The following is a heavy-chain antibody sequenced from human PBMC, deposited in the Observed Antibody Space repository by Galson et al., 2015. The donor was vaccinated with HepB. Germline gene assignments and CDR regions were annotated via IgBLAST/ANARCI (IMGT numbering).Heavy chain of an antibody. J-gene: IGHJ4*02. CDR1: GGSISSYY. D-gene: IGHD1-26*01. V-gene: IGHV4-59*01. CDR3: AREIHVGATYYFDY. CDR2: IYYSGST. Sequence: ETLSLTCTVSGGSISSYYWSWIRQPPGKGLEWIGYIYYSGSTNYNPSLKSRVTISVDTSKNQFSLKLSSVTAADTAVYYCAREIHVGATYYFDYWGQGTPVTVSS.